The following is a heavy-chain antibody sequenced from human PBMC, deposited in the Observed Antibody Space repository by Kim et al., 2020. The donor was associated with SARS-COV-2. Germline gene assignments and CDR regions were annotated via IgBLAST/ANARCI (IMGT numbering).Heavy chain of an antibody. D-gene: IGHD3-22*01. V-gene: IGHV3-30*18. CDR1: GFTFSSYG. J-gene: IGHJ4*02. Sequence: GGSLRLSCAASGFTFSSYGMHWVRQAPGKGLEWVAVISYDGSNNYYADSVKGRFTITSDNAKNTLYLQMNSLRAEDTAVYYCAKAPSAYDSSGYSLDWGQGTLVTVSS. CDR2: ISYDGSNN. CDR3: AKAPSAYDSSGYSLD.